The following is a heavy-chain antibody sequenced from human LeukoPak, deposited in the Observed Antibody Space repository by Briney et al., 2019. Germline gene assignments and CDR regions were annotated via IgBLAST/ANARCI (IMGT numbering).Heavy chain of an antibody. V-gene: IGHV3-23*01. CDR3: AKSAYYDFWSGYYTADY. CDR2: ISGSGGST. Sequence: PGGSLRLSCAASGFTFSNYAMSWVRQAPGKGLEWVSAISGSGGSTYYADSVKGRFTISRDNSKNTLYLQMNSLRAEDTAVYYCAKSAYYDFWSGYYTADYWGQGTLVTVSS. J-gene: IGHJ4*02. D-gene: IGHD3-3*01. CDR1: GFTFSNYA.